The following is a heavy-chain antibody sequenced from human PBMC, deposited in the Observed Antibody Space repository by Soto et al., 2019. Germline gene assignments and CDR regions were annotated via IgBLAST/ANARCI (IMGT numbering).Heavy chain of an antibody. Sequence: GGSLRLSCAASGFTFNNAWMNWVRQAPGKGLEWVGRIKSKTDGGTTDYAAPVKGRFTISRDDSKNTLYLQMNSLKTEDTAVYYCTTDSPTVTTEDGMDVWGQGTTVTVSS. J-gene: IGHJ6*02. V-gene: IGHV3-15*07. CDR1: GFTFNNAW. CDR2: IKSKTDGGTT. D-gene: IGHD4-17*01. CDR3: TTDSPTVTTEDGMDV.